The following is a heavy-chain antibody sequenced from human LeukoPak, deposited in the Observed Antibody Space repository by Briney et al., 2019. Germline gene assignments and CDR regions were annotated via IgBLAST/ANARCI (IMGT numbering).Heavy chain of an antibody. J-gene: IGHJ4*02. V-gene: IGHV4-59*01. CDR2: IYYSGST. D-gene: IGHD3-9*01. CDR1: GGSISSYY. Sequence: SETLSLTCTVSGGSISSYYWSWIRQPPGKGLEWIGYIYYSGSTNYNPSLKSRVTISVGTSKNQFSLKLSSVTAADTAVYYCARIMLTTPLYYFDYWGQGTLVTVSS. CDR3: ARIMLTTPLYYFDY.